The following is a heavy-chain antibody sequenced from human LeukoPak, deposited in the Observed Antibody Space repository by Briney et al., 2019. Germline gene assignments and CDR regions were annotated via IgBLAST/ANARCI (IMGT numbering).Heavy chain of an antibody. CDR1: GFSFSSYS. CDR3: ARDPGYSSGWYYFDY. D-gene: IGHD6-19*01. J-gene: IGHJ4*02. V-gene: IGHV3-21*01. CDR2: ISSSSSYI. Sequence: GGSLRLSCAASGFSFSSYSMNWVRQAPGKGLEWVSSISSSSSYIYYADSVKGRFTISRDNAKNSLYLQMNSLRAEDTAVYYCARDPGYSSGWYYFDYWGQGTLVTVSS.